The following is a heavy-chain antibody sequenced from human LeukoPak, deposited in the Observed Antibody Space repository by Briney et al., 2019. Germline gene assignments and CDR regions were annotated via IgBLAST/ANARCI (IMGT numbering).Heavy chain of an antibody. Sequence: ASVKVSCKASGFPFTGYYMHWVRQAPGQGLEWMGWINHKSGDTQYAQKFQGRVTMTRDTSISTAYVELSRLRSDDTAVYYCARGGGIRFLEWFSDYWGQGTLVTVSS. CDR1: GFPFTGYY. V-gene: IGHV1-2*02. J-gene: IGHJ4*02. D-gene: IGHD3-3*01. CDR3: ARGGGIRFLEWFSDY. CDR2: INHKSGDT.